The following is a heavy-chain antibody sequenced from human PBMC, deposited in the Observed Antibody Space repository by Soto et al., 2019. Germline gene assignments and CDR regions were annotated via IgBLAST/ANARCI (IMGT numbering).Heavy chain of an antibody. CDR3: AKGRSGYHQYYYGMDV. D-gene: IGHD3-3*01. CDR2: ISYDGSNK. Sequence: GGSLILSCAASGFTFSSYGMHWVRQAPGKGLEWVAVISYDGSNKYYADSVKGRFTISRDNSKNTLYLQMNSLRAEDTAVYYCAKGRSGYHQYYYGMDVWGQGTTVTVSS. J-gene: IGHJ6*02. V-gene: IGHV3-30*18. CDR1: GFTFSSYG.